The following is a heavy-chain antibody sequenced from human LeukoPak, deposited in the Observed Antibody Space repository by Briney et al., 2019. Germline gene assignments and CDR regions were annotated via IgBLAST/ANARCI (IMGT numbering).Heavy chain of an antibody. Sequence: GASVKVSCKASGYTFTGYYMHWVRQAPGQGLEWMGWINPNSGGTNYAQKFQGRVTMTTDTSTSTAYMELRSLRSDDTAVYYCARIVGPKTAGDYWGQGTLVTVSS. V-gene: IGHV1-2*02. CDR1: GYTFTGYY. J-gene: IGHJ4*02. D-gene: IGHD2-21*01. CDR2: INPNSGGT. CDR3: ARIVGPKTAGDY.